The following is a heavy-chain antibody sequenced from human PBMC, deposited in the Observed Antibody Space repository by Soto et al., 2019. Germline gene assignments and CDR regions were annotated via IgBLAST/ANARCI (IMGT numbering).Heavy chain of an antibody. CDR2: INESGST. CDR3: ARGSGIVALPGELEDVKYDY. V-gene: IGHV4-34*01. Sequence: QVQLQQWGAGLVKPSETLSLSCAVYGQSFSGHSWAWIRQPPGKGLEWIGEINESGSTYYNPSLKNRVPISTATATTQFSLKLSSVSAADTAAYFCARGSGIVALPGELEDVKYDYWGQGTLVNVSS. D-gene: IGHD1-1*01. CDR1: GQSFSGHS. J-gene: IGHJ4*02.